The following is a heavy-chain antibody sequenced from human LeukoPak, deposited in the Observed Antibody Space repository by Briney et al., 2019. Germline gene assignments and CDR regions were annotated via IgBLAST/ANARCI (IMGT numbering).Heavy chain of an antibody. CDR1: GFTFSSYS. CDR2: ISSASNTI. J-gene: IGHJ5*02. CDR3: ARDGWFGDYNWFDP. D-gene: IGHD3-10*01. V-gene: IGHV3-48*01. Sequence: GGSLRLSCAASGFTFSSYSMNWVRQAPGRGLVWVSYISSASNTIYYADSVKGRFTISRDNAKNSLYLQMNSLRAEDMAMYYCARDGWFGDYNWFDPWGQGTLVTVSS.